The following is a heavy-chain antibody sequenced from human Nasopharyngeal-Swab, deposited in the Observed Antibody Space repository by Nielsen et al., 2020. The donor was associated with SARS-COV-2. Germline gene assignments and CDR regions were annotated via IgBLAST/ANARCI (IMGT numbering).Heavy chain of an antibody. CDR2: MNPNSGNT. Sequence: ASVKVSCKASGYTFTSYDINWVRQATGQGLEWMGWMNPNSGNTGYAQKFQGRVTMTRNTSISTAYMELSSLRSEDTAVYYCARAVAATPDADYYYYMDVWGEGTTVTVSS. D-gene: IGHD2-15*01. V-gene: IGHV1-8*01. J-gene: IGHJ6*03. CDR3: ARAVAATPDADYYYYMDV. CDR1: GYTFTSYD.